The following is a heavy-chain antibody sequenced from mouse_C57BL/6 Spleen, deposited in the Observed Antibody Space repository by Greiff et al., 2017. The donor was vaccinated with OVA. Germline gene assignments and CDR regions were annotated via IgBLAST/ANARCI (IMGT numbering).Heavy chain of an antibody. J-gene: IGHJ1*03. D-gene: IGHD2-1*01. Sequence: DVKLQESGPGLAKPSQTLSLTCSVTGYSITSDYWNWIRKFPGNKLEYMGYISYSGSTYYNPSLNSRISITRDTSKNQYYLQLNSVTTEDTAKYYCARYRPLYGNYEEWYFDVWGTGTTVTVSA. CDR3: ARYRPLYGNYEEWYFDV. CDR2: ISYSGST. V-gene: IGHV3-8*01. CDR1: GYSITSDY.